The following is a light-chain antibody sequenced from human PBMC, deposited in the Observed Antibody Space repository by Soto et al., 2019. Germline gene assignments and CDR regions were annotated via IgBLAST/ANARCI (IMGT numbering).Light chain of an antibody. CDR3: QQRSNWPT. CDR2: GAS. Sequence: EIELMQSPGTLSLSPGERATLSCRASQTMTRAYVAWYQQKPGQAPRLLIYGASTRASDTPARFSGSGSVTEFALTISSLQSEDFAVYFCQQRSNWPTFGQGTRLEIK. V-gene: IGKV3D-20*02. CDR1: QTMTRAY. J-gene: IGKJ5*01.